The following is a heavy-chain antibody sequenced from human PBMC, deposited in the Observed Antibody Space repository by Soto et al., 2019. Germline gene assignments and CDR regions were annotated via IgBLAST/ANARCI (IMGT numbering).Heavy chain of an antibody. V-gene: IGHV6-1*01. CDR1: GDSVSSDSAA. D-gene: IGHD1-26*01. CDR3: ARWAHEGEHFDM. CDR2: TYYRSKWYN. J-gene: IGHJ3*02. Sequence: SQTLSLTCVISGDSVSSDSAARNWIRQSPSRGLEWLGRTYYRSKWYNDYAVSVKSRITINPDTSKNQFSLKLSSVTAADTAVYYCARWAHEGEHFDMWGQGTMVTVSS.